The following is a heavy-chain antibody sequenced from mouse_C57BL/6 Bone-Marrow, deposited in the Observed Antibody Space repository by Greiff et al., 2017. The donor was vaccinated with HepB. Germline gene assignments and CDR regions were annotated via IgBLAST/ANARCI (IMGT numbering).Heavy chain of an antibody. CDR3: ARDYGSSLYYFDY. CDR2: ISYDGSN. Sequence: EVKLQESGPGLVKPSQSLSLTCSVTGYSITSGYYWNWIRQFPGNKLEWMGYISYDGSNNYNPSLKKRISITRDTSKNQFFLKLNSVTTEDTATYYCARDYGSSLYYFDYWGQGTTLTVSS. J-gene: IGHJ2*01. D-gene: IGHD1-1*01. CDR1: GYSITSGYY. V-gene: IGHV3-6*01.